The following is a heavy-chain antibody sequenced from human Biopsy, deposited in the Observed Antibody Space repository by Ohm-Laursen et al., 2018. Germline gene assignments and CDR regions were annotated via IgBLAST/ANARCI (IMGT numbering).Heavy chain of an antibody. CDR3: ARHPTGFWFDP. J-gene: IGHJ5*02. CDR2: IYYTGST. Sequence: SDTLSLTCIVSRDSISNYYWTWIRQSPGKGLEWIGYIYYTGSTNYNPSVKSRVSISVDTSKNQFSLNLNSVTASDTALYYCARHPTGFWFDPWGQGTLVIVSS. CDR1: RDSISNYY. V-gene: IGHV4-59*08.